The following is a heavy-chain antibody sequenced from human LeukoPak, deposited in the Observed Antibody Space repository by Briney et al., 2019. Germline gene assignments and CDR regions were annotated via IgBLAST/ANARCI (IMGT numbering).Heavy chain of an antibody. D-gene: IGHD3-22*01. CDR3: ASAVLYYYDSSGYYDY. CDR1: GGSFSGYY. V-gene: IGHV4-34*01. Sequence: PSETLSLTCAVYGGSFSGYYWSWIRQPPGKGLEWIGEINHSGSTNYNPSLKSRVTISVDTSKSQFSLKLSSVTAADTAVYYCASAVLYYYDSSGYYDYWGQGTLVTVSS. CDR2: INHSGST. J-gene: IGHJ4*02.